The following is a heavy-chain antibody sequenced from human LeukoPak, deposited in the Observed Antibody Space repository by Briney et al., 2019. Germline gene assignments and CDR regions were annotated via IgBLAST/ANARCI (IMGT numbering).Heavy chain of an antibody. Sequence: PGRSLRLSCAASGFTFSSYGMHWVRQAPGKGLEWVAVISYDGSNKYYAGSVKGRFTISRDNSKNTLYLQMNSLRAEDTAVYYCARSRDGIQLWAFDIWGQGTMVTVSS. CDR2: ISYDGSNK. D-gene: IGHD5-24*01. CDR3: ARSRDGIQLWAFDI. V-gene: IGHV3-30*03. J-gene: IGHJ3*02. CDR1: GFTFSSYG.